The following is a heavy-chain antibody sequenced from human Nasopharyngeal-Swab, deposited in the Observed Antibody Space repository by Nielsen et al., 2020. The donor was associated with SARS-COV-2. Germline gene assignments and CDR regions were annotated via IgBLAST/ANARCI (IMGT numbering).Heavy chain of an antibody. J-gene: IGHJ5*02. CDR3: ARYTDCSSTSCYSSWFDP. CDR1: GGSISSYY. CDR2: VDSSGST. V-gene: IGHV4-59*13. Sequence: SETLSLTCTVSGGSISSYYWSWIRQPPGKGLEWIGCVDSSGSTNYKPSLKSRVTISVDTSKNQFSLKLSSVTAADTAVYYCARYTDCSSTSCYSSWFDPWGQGTLVTVSS. D-gene: IGHD2-2*01.